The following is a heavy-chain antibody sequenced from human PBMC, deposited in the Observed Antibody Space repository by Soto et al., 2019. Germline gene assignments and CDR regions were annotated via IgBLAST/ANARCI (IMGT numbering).Heavy chain of an antibody. CDR2: ISYDGSNK. D-gene: IGHD3-10*01. CDR3: VGGQYYFYY. J-gene: IGHJ4*02. CDR1: GFPFSSYG. Sequence: QVQLVESGGGVVQPGRSLRLSCAASGFPFSSYGMHWVREAPGKGLEWVAVISYDGSNKYYADSVTGRFTISRDNSASTLYLQMNSLRPEDTALYYCVGGQYYFYYRGQGTLVTVSP. V-gene: IGHV3-30*03.